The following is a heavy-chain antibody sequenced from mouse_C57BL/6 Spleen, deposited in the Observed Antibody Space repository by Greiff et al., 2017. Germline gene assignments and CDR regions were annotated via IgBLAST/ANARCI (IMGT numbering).Heavy chain of an antibody. V-gene: IGHV3-6*01. Sequence: EVQRVESGPGLVKPSQSLSLTCSVTGYSITSGYYWNWIRQFPGNKLEWMGYISYDGSNNYNPSLKNRISITRDTSKNQFFLKLNSVTTEDTATYYCARGGPYGNYFFDYWGQGTTLTVSS. CDR2: ISYDGSN. CDR3: ARGGPYGNYFFDY. CDR1: GYSITSGYY. D-gene: IGHD2-1*01. J-gene: IGHJ2*01.